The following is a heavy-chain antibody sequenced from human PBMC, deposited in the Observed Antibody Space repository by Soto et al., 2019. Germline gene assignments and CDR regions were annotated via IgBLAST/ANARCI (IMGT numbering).Heavy chain of an antibody. D-gene: IGHD3-10*01. CDR1: GGSISSYY. V-gene: IGHV4-59*12. Sequence: QVQLQESGPGLVKPSETLSLTCTVSGGSISSYYWSWIRQPPGKGLEWIGEINHSGSTNYNPSLKSRVTISVDTSKNQFSLKLSSVTAADTAVYYCARGLRSMVRGVYYFDYWGQGTLVTVSS. CDR2: INHSGST. CDR3: ARGLRSMVRGVYYFDY. J-gene: IGHJ4*02.